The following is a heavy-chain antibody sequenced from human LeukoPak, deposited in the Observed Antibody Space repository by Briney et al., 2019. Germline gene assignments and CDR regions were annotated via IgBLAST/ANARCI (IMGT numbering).Heavy chain of an antibody. CDR2: ISYDGSNK. CDR1: GFMFSSYA. J-gene: IGHJ6*02. CDR3: ARAGYSAYAMDV. Sequence: GGSLRLSCAASGFMFSSYAVHWVRQAPGKGLEWVALISYDGSNKYYADSVKGRFTISRDNSKNTLYLQMNSLRPEDTAVYYCARAGYSAYAMDVWGQGTTVTVSS. D-gene: IGHD5-12*01. V-gene: IGHV3-30-3*01.